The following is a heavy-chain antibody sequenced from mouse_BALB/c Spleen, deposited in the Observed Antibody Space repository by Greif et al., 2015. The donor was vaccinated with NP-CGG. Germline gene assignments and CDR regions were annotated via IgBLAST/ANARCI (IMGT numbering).Heavy chain of an antibody. CDR3: ARTTVVAYYAMDH. CDR2: ISSGSSTI. D-gene: IGHD1-1*01. J-gene: IGHJ4*01. Sequence: EVHLVESGGGLVQPGGSRKLSCAASGFTFSSFGMHWVRQAPEKGLEWVAYISSGSSTIYYADTVKGRFTISRDNPKNTLFLQMTSLRSEDTAMYYCARTTVVAYYAMDHWGQGTSVTVSS. V-gene: IGHV5-17*02. CDR1: GFTFSSFG.